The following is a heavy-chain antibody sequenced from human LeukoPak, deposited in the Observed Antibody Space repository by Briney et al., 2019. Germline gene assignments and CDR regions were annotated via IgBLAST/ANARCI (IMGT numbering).Heavy chain of an antibody. CDR3: ARALYYYDSSGYYHPNYFDY. Sequence: KSSETLSLTCAVYGGSFSGYYWSWIRQPPGKGLEWIGEINHSGSTNYNPSLKSRVTISVDTSKNQFSLKLSSVTAADTAVYYCARALYYYDSSGYYHPNYFDYWGQGTLVTVSS. V-gene: IGHV4-34*01. J-gene: IGHJ4*02. CDR2: INHSGST. D-gene: IGHD3-22*01. CDR1: GGSFSGYY.